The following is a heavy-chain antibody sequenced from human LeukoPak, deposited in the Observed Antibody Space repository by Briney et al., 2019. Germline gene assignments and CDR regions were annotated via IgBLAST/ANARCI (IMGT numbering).Heavy chain of an antibody. CDR1: GYTFTGYY. CDR2: INPNSGGT. D-gene: IGHD4-23*01. V-gene: IGHV1-2*02. J-gene: IGHJ3*02. CDR3: ARANGGYSPDAFDI. Sequence: ASVKVSCKASGYTFTGYYVHWVRQAPGQGLEWMGWINPNSGGTNYAQKFQGRVTMTRDTSISTAYMELSRLRSDDTAVYYCARANGGYSPDAFDIWGQGTMVTVSS.